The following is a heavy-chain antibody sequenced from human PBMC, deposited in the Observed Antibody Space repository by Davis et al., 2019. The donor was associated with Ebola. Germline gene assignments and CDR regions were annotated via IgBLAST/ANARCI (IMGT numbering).Heavy chain of an antibody. CDR3: ARDLELRSYYYGMDV. Sequence: AASVKVSCKASGYTFTSYAMHWLRQAPGQRLEWMGWINAGNGNTKYSQKFQGRVTITRDTSASTVYMELSSLRSEDTAVYYCARDLELRSYYYGMDVWGQGTTVTVSS. CDR1: GYTFTSYA. CDR2: INAGNGNT. J-gene: IGHJ6*02. V-gene: IGHV1-3*01. D-gene: IGHD1-7*01.